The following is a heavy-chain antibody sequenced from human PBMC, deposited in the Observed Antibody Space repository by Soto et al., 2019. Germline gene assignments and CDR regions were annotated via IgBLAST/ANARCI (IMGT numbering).Heavy chain of an antibody. V-gene: IGHV3-30*18. J-gene: IGHJ6*03. Sequence: QVQLVESGGGVVQPGRSLRLSCAASEFTFSAFGMHWLRQAPGKGLEWVAVISYDGGYKNYADSVKGRFTISRDNSNSALYLQMNSLRAEDTAVYYCAKDPWTILTPSSTRYFYYMDVWGKGTTVTVSS. D-gene: IGHD3-9*01. CDR3: AKDPWTILTPSSTRYFYYMDV. CDR1: EFTFSAFG. CDR2: ISYDGGYK.